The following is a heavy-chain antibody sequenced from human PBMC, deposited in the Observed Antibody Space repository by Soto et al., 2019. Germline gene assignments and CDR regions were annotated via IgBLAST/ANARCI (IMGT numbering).Heavy chain of an antibody. D-gene: IGHD3-22*01. J-gene: IGHJ6*02. Sequence: ASVKVSCKASGGTFSSYAISWVRQAPGQGLEWMGGIIPIFGTANYAQKFQGRVTITADESTSTAHMELSSLRSEDTAVYYCARNFYYDSSGPPDYYYYGMDVWGQGTTVTVSS. CDR1: GGTFSSYA. V-gene: IGHV1-69*13. CDR2: IIPIFGTA. CDR3: ARNFYYDSSGPPDYYYYGMDV.